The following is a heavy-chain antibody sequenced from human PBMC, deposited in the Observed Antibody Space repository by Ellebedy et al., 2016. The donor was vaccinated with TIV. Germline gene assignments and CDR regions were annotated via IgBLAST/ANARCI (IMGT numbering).Heavy chain of an antibody. J-gene: IGHJ4*02. CDR3: AGRGY. CDR2: IKEDGSEE. CDR1: GFTFSGYW. V-gene: IGHV3-7*02. Sequence: GESLKISXGGSGFTFSGYWISWVRQAPGKGLEWVANIKEDGSEEYYVDSVKGRFTISRDNAKNSLYLQMNSLRAEDTAVYYCAGRGYWGQGTLVTVSS.